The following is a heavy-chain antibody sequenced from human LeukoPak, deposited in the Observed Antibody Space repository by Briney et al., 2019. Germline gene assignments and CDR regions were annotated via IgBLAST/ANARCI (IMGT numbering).Heavy chain of an antibody. CDR3: AKSASGYSSSWYCFDY. Sequence: GGSLRLSCAASGFTFSSYGIHWVRQAPGKGLEGVAFIRFDGSNKYYADSVKGRFTISRDNSKNTLYLQMNSLRTEDTAVYHCAKSASGYSSSWYCFDYWGQGTLVTVSS. J-gene: IGHJ4*02. D-gene: IGHD6-13*01. V-gene: IGHV3-30*02. CDR1: GFTFSSYG. CDR2: IRFDGSNK.